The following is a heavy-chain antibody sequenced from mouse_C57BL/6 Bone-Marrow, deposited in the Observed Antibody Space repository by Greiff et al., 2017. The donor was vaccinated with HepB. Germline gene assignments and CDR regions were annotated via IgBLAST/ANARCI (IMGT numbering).Heavy chain of an antibody. D-gene: IGHD1-1*01. J-gene: IGHJ2*01. CDR3: AREITTVVADYFDY. CDR1: GYAFSSYW. Sequence: VQLQQSGAELVKPGASVKISCKASGYAFSSYWMNWVKQRPGKGLEWIGQIYPGDGDTNYNGKFKGKATLTADKSSSTAYMQLSSLTSEDSAVYFCAREITTVVADYFDYWGQGTTLTVSS. V-gene: IGHV1-80*01. CDR2: IYPGDGDT.